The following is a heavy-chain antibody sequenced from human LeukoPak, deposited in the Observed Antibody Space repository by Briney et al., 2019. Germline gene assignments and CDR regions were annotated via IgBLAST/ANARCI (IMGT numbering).Heavy chain of an antibody. Sequence: PGRSLRLSCAASGFTFSSYAMHWVRQAPGKGLEWVAVISYDGSNKYYADSVKGRFTISRDNSKNTLYLQMNSLRAEDTAVYYCARDGPPTAPGDIYYYYYMDVWGKGTTVTVSS. CDR3: ARDGPPTAPGDIYYYYYMDV. D-gene: IGHD2-15*01. CDR2: ISYDGSNK. V-gene: IGHV3-30*04. J-gene: IGHJ6*03. CDR1: GFTFSSYA.